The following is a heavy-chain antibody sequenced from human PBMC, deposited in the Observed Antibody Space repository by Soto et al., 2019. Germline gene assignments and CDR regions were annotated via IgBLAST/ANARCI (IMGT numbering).Heavy chain of an antibody. CDR3: ARRQWLVRDWYFDL. V-gene: IGHV4-34*01. CDR1: GGSFSGYY. D-gene: IGHD6-19*01. CDR2: INHSGST. J-gene: IGHJ2*01. Sequence: QVQLQQWGAGLLKPSETLSLTCAVYGGSFSGYYWSWIRQPPGKGLEWIGEINHSGSTNYNPSLKSRVTISVDTSKNQFSLKLSSVTAADTAVYYCARRQWLVRDWYFDLWGRGTLVTVSS.